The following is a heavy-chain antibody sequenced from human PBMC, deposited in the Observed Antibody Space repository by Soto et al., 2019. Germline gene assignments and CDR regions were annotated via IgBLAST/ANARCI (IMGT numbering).Heavy chain of an antibody. CDR1: GFTFSSYW. J-gene: IGHJ4*02. CDR2: IKQDGSEK. CDR3: TRGGYDLPFDY. V-gene: IGHV3-7*01. Sequence: EVQLVESGGGLVQPGGSLRLSCAASGFTFSSYWMSWVRQAPGKGLEWVANIKQDGSEKYYVDSVKGRFTISRDNAKNSLYLQMNSLRAEDTAVYYCTRGGYDLPFDYWGQGTLVTVSS. D-gene: IGHD5-12*01.